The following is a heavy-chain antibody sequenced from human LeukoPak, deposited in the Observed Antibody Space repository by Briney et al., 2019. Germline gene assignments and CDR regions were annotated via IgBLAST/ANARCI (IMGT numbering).Heavy chain of an antibody. J-gene: IGHJ5*01. CDR1: GNTLTDLS. V-gene: IGHV1-24*01. CDR2: LDLEHRAI. Sequence: ASVKVSCKVSGNTLTDLSVHWVRQVPGKGLEWMGGLDLEHRAIIYVQKFQGRVTMTEDISTDIAFMELSSLRSEDTALYYCATSEVGPTLDSWGQGTLVTVSS. CDR3: ATSEVGPTLDS. D-gene: IGHD1-26*01.